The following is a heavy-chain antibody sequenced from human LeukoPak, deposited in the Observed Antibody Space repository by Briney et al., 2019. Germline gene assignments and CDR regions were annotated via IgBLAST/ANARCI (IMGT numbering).Heavy chain of an antibody. CDR2: ISGDGGST. J-gene: IGHJ4*02. CDR1: GFTFSNYA. CDR3: AKTSKYSTTWYDY. V-gene: IGHV3-23*01. D-gene: IGHD6-13*01. Sequence: PEGSLRLSCAASGFTFSNYAMSWVRQAPGKGLEWVSGISGDGGSTYYADSVKGRFTISRGSSENALYLRMNSLRAEDTAVYYCAKTSKYSTTWYDYWGQGTLVTVSS.